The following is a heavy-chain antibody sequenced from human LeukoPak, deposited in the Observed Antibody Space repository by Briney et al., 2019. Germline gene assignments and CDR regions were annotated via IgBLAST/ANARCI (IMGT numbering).Heavy chain of an antibody. CDR3: ARRVRGIITPFDY. CDR1: GGSISTSSYY. V-gene: IGHV4-39*01. D-gene: IGHD3-10*01. CDR2: IYYSGST. Sequence: SETLSLTCTVSGGSISTSSYYWDWIRQPPGKRLEWLESIYYSGSTYYNPSLKTRVTISVDPSKSQFSLKLSSVTAADTAVYYCARRVRGIITPFDYWGQGTLLTVSS. J-gene: IGHJ4*02.